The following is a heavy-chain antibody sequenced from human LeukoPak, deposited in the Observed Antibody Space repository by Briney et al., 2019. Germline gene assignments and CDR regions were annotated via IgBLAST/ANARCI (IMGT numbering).Heavy chain of an antibody. CDR2: ISASGGNT. CDR3: AKATYSSGWHVRDY. Sequence: GGSLRLSCAASGFTFSSYAISWVRQAPGKGLEWVSAISASGGNTYYADSVKGRFTISRDNSKNTLYLQMNSLRAEDTAIYYCAKATYSSGWHVRDYWGLGTLVIVSS. V-gene: IGHV3-23*01. D-gene: IGHD6-19*01. J-gene: IGHJ4*02. CDR1: GFTFSSYA.